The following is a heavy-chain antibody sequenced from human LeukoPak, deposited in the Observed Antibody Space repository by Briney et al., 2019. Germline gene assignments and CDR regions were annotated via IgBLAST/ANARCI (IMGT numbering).Heavy chain of an antibody. V-gene: IGHV3-21*01. CDR1: GFTFSSYS. J-gene: IGHJ4*02. D-gene: IGHD3-22*01. CDR2: ISSSSSYI. CDR3: VRDFHRRLYDTNYYFY. Sequence: GGSLRLSCAASGFTFSSYSMNWVRQAPGKGLEWVSSISSSSSYIYYADSVKGRFTISRDNAKNSLYLQMNSLRAEDTAVYYCVRDFHRRLYDTNYYFYGGQGTLVTVSS.